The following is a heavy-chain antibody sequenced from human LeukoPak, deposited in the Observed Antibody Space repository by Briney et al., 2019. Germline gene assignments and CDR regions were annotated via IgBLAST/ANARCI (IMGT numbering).Heavy chain of an antibody. D-gene: IGHD2-2*01. CDR1: GFTFSSYS. J-gene: IGHJ4*02. Sequence: GGSLRLSCAASGFTFSSYSMNWVRQAPGKGLEWVSYISSSSSTIYYADSVKGRFTISRDNAKNSLYLQMNSLRAEDTAVYYCARDQVVVVPAASFDYWGQGTLVTVSS. V-gene: IGHV3-48*01. CDR2: ISSSSSTI. CDR3: ARDQVVVVPAASFDY.